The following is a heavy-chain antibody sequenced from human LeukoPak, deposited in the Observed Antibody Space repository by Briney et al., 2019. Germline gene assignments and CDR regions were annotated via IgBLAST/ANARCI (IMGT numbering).Heavy chain of an antibody. CDR3: ASPAYSSSWYPLSYYYYGMDV. J-gene: IGHJ6*02. CDR1: GYTFTSYA. Sequence: ASVKVSCKASGYTFTSYAMNWVRQAPGQGLEWMGGINTNTGNPTYAQGFTGRLVFSLDTSVSTAYLQISSLKAEDTAVYYCASPAYSSSWYPLSYYYYGMDVWGQGTTVTVSS. CDR2: INTNTGNP. V-gene: IGHV7-4-1*02. D-gene: IGHD6-13*01.